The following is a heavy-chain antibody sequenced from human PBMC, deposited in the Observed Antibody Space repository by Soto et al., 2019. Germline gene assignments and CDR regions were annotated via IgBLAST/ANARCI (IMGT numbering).Heavy chain of an antibody. Sequence: QVQLQESGPVLVKPSETLSLTCTVSGVSVSSGSFYWAWIRQPPGKGLEWIGFGSYSGTTNYKPSLKIRVTISVDTSRSQISLKVSSLTAADTAVYYCARGATVTQYDYWGQGTLVTVSS. CDR3: ARGATVTQYDY. CDR2: GSYSGTT. CDR1: GVSVSSGSFY. V-gene: IGHV4-61*01. D-gene: IGHD4-17*01. J-gene: IGHJ4*02.